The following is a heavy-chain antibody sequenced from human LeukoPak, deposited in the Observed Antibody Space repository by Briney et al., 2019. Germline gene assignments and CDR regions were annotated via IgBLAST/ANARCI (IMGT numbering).Heavy chain of an antibody. CDR3: ARDGVTSSVVY. CDR1: GFTFNNYW. V-gene: IGHV3-7*01. CDR2: IKEDGSRK. J-gene: IGHJ4*02. D-gene: IGHD2-21*02. Sequence: GSLRLSCAASGFTFNNYWMSWVRQAPGKGLEWLANIKEDGSRKYYVDSVKGRFTISRDNARKSLFLQMNSLRAEDTAVYYCARDGVTSSVVYWGQGTLVTVSS.